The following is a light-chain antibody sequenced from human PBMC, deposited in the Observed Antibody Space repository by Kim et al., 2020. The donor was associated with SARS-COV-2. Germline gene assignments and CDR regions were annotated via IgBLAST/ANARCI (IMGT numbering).Light chain of an antibody. CDR1: QGISSY. J-gene: IGKJ4*01. V-gene: IGKV1-9*01. CDR2: AAS. Sequence: DIQLTQSPSFLSASVGDRVTITCRASQGISSYLAWYQQKPGKAPKLLIYAASTLQSGVPSRFSSSGSGTEFTLTISSLQPEDFATYYGQQLNSYPRLTFGGGTKVDIK. CDR3: QQLNSYPRLT.